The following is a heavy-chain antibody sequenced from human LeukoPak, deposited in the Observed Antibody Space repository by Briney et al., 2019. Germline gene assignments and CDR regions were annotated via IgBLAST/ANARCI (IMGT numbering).Heavy chain of an antibody. V-gene: IGHV4-59*08. D-gene: IGHD5-12*01. CDR3: ARHFSDYDNWVDR. CDR2: IFYTGNT. CDR1: GGSISTYY. J-gene: IGHJ5*02. Sequence: PSETLSLTCAVSGGSISTYYWSWIRQPPGKGLQWIGYIFYTGNTNYNPSLKSRVTMSVDTSKNQFSLKLTSVTTADTAVYYCARHFSDYDNWVDRWGHGTLVTVSS.